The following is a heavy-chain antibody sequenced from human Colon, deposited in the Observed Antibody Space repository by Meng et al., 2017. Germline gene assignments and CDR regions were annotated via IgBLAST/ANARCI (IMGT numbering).Heavy chain of an antibody. J-gene: IGHJ4*02. V-gene: IGHV3-15*01. CDR2: IKRKTEGATT. D-gene: IGHD3-16*02. CDR1: GFTFSDAW. CDR3: TTNRYN. Sequence: VQPVESGGGLVTPGESLSISCAAYGFTFSDAWMTWVRQAPGKGLEWVGRIKRKTEGATTDYAAPVEGRFVISRDDSRKVLFLQMNSLKTEDTAVYYCTTNRYNWGQGTLVTVSS.